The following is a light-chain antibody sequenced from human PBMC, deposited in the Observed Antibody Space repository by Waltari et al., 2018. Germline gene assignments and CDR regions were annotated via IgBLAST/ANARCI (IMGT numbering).Light chain of an antibody. Sequence: EIVLTQSPATLSLSPGERATLSCRASQSVSSYLGWYQQKPGQAPRPINYEASNRATGIPARFSGSGSGTDFTLTISSLEPEDFAVYYCQHRIDWPHTFGQGTKLEIK. CDR1: QSVSSY. CDR2: EAS. J-gene: IGKJ2*01. CDR3: QHRIDWPHT. V-gene: IGKV3-11*01.